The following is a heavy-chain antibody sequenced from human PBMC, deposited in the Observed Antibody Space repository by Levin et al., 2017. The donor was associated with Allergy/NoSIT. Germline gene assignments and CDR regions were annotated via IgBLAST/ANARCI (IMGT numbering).Heavy chain of an antibody. D-gene: IGHD2-15*01. Sequence: LTGGSLRLSCAASGFTFSSYSMSWVRQVPGKGLEWVSVISGRGDYTNYADSVRGRFTISRDNSKNTLYLQMNSLRADDTALYYCAKEWCSGAGCDCFQHWGQGTLVTVSS. CDR2: ISGRGDYT. CDR3: AKEWCSGAGCDCFQH. J-gene: IGHJ1*01. CDR1: GFTFSSYS. V-gene: IGHV3-23*01.